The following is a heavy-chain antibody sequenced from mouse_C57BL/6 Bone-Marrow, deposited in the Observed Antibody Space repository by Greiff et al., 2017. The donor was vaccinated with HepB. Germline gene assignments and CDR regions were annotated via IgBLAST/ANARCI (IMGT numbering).Heavy chain of an antibody. CDR3: ARRYYGISCYFDV. V-gene: IGHV1-55*01. CDR2: IYPGSGST. Sequence: VQLQQPGAELVKPGASVKMSCKASGYTFTSYWITWVKQRPGQGLEWIGDIYPGSGSTNYNEKFKSKATLTVDTSSSTAYMQLSSLTSEDSAVDYGARRYYGISCYFDVWGTGTTVTVSS. D-gene: IGHD1-1*01. CDR1: GYTFTSYW. J-gene: IGHJ1*03.